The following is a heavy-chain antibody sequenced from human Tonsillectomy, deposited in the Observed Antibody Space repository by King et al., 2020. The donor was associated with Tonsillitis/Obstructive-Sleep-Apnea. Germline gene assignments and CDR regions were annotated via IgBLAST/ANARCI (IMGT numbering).Heavy chain of an antibody. CDR3: ARGEVVVASYYFDY. V-gene: IGHV1-2*04. CDR2: INPNSGGT. D-gene: IGHD2-15*01. CDR1: GYTSTGYY. J-gene: IGHJ4*02. Sequence: QLVQSGAEVKKPGASVKVSCKASGYTSTGYYMHWVRQAPGQGLEWMGWINPNSGGTKYAQKFQGWVTMTRDTSISTAYMELSRLRSDDTAVYYCARGEVVVASYYFDYWGQGTLVTVSS.